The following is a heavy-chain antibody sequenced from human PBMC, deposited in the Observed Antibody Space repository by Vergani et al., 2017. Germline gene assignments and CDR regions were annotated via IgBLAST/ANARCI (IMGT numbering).Heavy chain of an antibody. V-gene: IGHV4-34*01. CDR2: IDHTGRP. CDR3: ARVNTETNGHLYCSYSMDV. Sequence: QVQLQQWGGGLLKPSETLSLTCVVNGGSFTSYHWTWIRQSPGEGLEWVGDIDHTGRPDYNPSLKSRLTMSVDKSRNQFSLTLNSVTATDTAIYFCARVNTETNGHLYCSYSMDVWGQGTAVTVS. CDR1: GGSFTSYH. D-gene: IGHD4-11*01. J-gene: IGHJ6*03.